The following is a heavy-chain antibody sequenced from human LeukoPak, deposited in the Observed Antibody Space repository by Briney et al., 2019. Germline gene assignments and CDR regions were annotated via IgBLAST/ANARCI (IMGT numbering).Heavy chain of an antibody. CDR3: ARGGRRIAAAGNHNWFDP. CDR1: GYTFTSYG. J-gene: IGHJ5*02. D-gene: IGHD6-13*01. V-gene: IGHV1-18*01. CDR2: ISAYNGNT. Sequence: ASVKVSCKASGYTFTSYGISWVRQAPEQGLEWMGWISAYNGNTNYAQKLQGRVTMTTDTSTSTAYMELRSLRSDDTAVYYCARGGRRIAAAGNHNWFDPWGQGTLVTVSS.